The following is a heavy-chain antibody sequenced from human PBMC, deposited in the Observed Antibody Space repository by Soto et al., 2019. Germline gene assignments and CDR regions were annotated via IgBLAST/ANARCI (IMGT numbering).Heavy chain of an antibody. V-gene: IGHV3-23*01. Sequence: PGGSLRLSCAASGFTLSSYAMSWVRQAPGKGLEWVSAIRGNGGRTYYADSVKGRFTISRDSSKNTLYLQMNSLRAEDTAVYYCAREKGVHRGNDPGAHWGQGT. D-gene: IGHD1-1*01. CDR2: IRGNGGRT. J-gene: IGHJ4*02. CDR3: AREKGVHRGNDPGAH. CDR1: GFTLSSYA.